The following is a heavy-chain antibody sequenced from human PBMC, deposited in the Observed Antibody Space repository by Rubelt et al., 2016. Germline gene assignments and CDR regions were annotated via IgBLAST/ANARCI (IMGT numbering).Heavy chain of an antibody. Sequence: QVQLVPSWAEVNKPGASVKVSCKASGYTFTSYDINWVRQATGQGLEWMGSMSPNSGNTGDAQKLKGRVTLTRETSINAAYMELGGLRSDDTAVYYCARGDYWGQGTLVIVSS. V-gene: IGHV1-8*01. CDR2: MSPNSGNT. CDR3: ARGDY. J-gene: IGHJ4*02. CDR1: GYTFTSYD.